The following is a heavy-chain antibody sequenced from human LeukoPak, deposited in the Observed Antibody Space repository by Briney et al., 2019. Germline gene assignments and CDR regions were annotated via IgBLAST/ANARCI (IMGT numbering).Heavy chain of an antibody. CDR1: GFTVSSNY. Sequence: GGSLRLSCAASGFTVSSNYMNWIRQAPGKGLEWVSVIHSGGDTYYADSVKGRFTISRDNSKNTLFLQMNSLRAEDTAVYYCASQYSSSWSFDYWGQGTLVTVSS. D-gene: IGHD6-13*01. CDR2: IHSGGDT. J-gene: IGHJ4*02. CDR3: ASQYSSSWSFDY. V-gene: IGHV3-53*01.